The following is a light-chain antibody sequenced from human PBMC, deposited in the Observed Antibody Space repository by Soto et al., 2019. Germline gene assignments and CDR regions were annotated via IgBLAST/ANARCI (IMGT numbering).Light chain of an antibody. CDR3: QQCHSYLST. J-gene: IGKJ2*01. V-gene: IGKV1-5*03. Sequence: DIQMTQSPSTLSGSVGDRVTITCRASQSIHIYLAWYQQKPGKAPKLLIYRASNLADGVPSRFSGSASGTDFALTLRSLHPDDIATYYCQQCHSYLSTFGQATKVEIK. CDR2: RAS. CDR1: QSIHIY.